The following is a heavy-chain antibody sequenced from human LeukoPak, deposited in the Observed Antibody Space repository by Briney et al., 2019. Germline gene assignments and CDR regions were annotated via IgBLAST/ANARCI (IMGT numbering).Heavy chain of an antibody. Sequence: PGGSLRLSCAASGFTFHIFEMNWVRQAPGKGLEWLSYISSSVVTIYYADSVKGRFTISRDNAENSLYLQMNSLRAEDTAVYYCARGGTTIDYWGQGTLVTVSS. CDR3: ARGGTTIDY. J-gene: IGHJ4*02. V-gene: IGHV3-48*03. CDR2: ISSSVVTI. CDR1: GFTFHIFE. D-gene: IGHD4-17*01.